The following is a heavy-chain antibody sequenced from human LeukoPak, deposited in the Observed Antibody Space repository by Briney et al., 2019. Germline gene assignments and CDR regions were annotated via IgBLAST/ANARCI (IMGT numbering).Heavy chain of an antibody. Sequence: SETLSLTRVVYGGSFSGYYWSWIRQPPGKGLEWIGEINHSGSTNYNPSLKSRVTISVDTSKNQFSLKLSSVTAADTAVYYCARSLEYAFDIWGQGTMVTVSS. CDR1: GGSFSGYY. V-gene: IGHV4-34*01. D-gene: IGHD5-24*01. CDR3: ARSLEYAFDI. CDR2: INHSGST. J-gene: IGHJ3*02.